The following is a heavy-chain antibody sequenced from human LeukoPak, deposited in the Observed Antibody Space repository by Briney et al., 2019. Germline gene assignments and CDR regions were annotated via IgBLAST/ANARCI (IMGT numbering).Heavy chain of an antibody. CDR2: IYSAGNT. J-gene: IGHJ5*02. CDR3: ARHGLISSGWSHWFDP. Sequence: SETLSLTCIVSAGSISSSGYSWGWIRQPPGKGLDWIRTIYSAGNTYYSPSLKSLVTISVDTSKNQFSLKLSSMTAADTAVYFCARHGLISSGWSHWFDPWGQGTLVTVSS. D-gene: IGHD6-13*01. CDR1: AGSISSSGYS. V-gene: IGHV4-39*01.